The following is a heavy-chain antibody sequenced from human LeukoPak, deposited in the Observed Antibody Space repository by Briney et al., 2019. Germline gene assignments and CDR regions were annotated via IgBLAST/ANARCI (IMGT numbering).Heavy chain of an antibody. Sequence: GGSLRLSCASSGFTVDDSAMHWVRQAPGKGLEWVSLITGDGGGTYYADSVKGRFTISRDNSKNSLYLQMNSLRTEDTALYYCAKAKGGNSPFDYWGQGTLVTVSS. D-gene: IGHD4-23*01. CDR1: GFTVDDSA. CDR3: AKAKGGNSPFDY. J-gene: IGHJ4*02. V-gene: IGHV3-43*02. CDR2: ITGDGGGT.